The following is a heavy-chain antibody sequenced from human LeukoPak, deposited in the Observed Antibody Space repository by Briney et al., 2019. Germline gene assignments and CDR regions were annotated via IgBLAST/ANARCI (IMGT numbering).Heavy chain of an antibody. CDR2: IYYSGST. V-gene: IGHV4-31*03. Sequence: SQTLSLTCTVSGDSISSGGYYWSWIRQHPGKGLEWIGYIYYSGSTYYNPSLKSRVTISVDTSKNQFSLKLSSVTAADTAVYYCAREMINQYIWFDPWGQGTLVTVSS. D-gene: IGHD3-22*01. CDR1: GDSISSGGYY. CDR3: AREMINQYIWFDP. J-gene: IGHJ5*02.